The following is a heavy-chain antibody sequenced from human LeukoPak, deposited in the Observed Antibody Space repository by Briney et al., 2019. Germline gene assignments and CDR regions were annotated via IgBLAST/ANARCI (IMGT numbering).Heavy chain of an antibody. V-gene: IGHV4-30-2*01. Sequence: PSQSLSLTCTVSGGSISSGGYYWSWLRQPPGKGLEWIGEINHSGSTNYNPSLKSRVTISVDTSKNQFSLKLSSVTAADTAVYYCASYCSSTSCIHNWFDPWGQGTLVTVSS. D-gene: IGHD2-2*01. J-gene: IGHJ5*02. CDR3: ASYCSSTSCIHNWFDP. CDR1: GGSISSGGYY. CDR2: INHSGST.